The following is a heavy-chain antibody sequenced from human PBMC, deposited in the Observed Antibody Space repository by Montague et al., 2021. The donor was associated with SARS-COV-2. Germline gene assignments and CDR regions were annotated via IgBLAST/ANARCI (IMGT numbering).Heavy chain of an antibody. CDR2: IYYSRST. CDR1: GGSISSCGYY. V-gene: IGHV4-61*08. CDR3: ARGFDY. J-gene: IGHJ4*02. Sequence: SETLSLTCTVSGGSISSCGYYWSWIRQPPGKGLEWIGYIYYSRSTNYNPSLKSRVTISVDTSKNQFSLKLSSVTAADTAVYYCARGFDYWGQGTLVTVSS.